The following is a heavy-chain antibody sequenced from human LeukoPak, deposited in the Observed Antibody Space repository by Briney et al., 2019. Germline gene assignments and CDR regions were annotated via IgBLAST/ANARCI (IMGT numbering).Heavy chain of an antibody. D-gene: IGHD2-2*01. CDR2: ISSSSSYI. CDR1: GFTFSSYS. Sequence: GGSLRPSCAASGFTFSSYSMNWVRQAPGKGLEWVSSISSSSSYIYYADSVKGRFTISRDNAKNSLYLQMNSLRAEDTAVYYCARDRQLLDYYYGMDVWGQGTTVTVSS. J-gene: IGHJ6*02. CDR3: ARDRQLLDYYYGMDV. V-gene: IGHV3-21*01.